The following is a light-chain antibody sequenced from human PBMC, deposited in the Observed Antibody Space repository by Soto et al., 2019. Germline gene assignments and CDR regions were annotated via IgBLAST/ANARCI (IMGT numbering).Light chain of an antibody. Sequence: DIQLTQSPSTLSASVGDRVTITCRASQSISSWLAWYQQKPGKAPNLLIYKTSNLESGVPSRFSGSGPGTEFTLTISSLQPDDFATYYCQYYNDYCWTFGQGTEVEIK. CDR3: QYYNDYCWT. V-gene: IGKV1-5*03. J-gene: IGKJ1*01. CDR2: KTS. CDR1: QSISSW.